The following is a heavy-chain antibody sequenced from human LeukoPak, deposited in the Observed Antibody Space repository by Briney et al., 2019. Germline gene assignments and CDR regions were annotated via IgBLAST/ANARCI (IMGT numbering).Heavy chain of an antibody. CDR2: ISYDGSNK. V-gene: IGHV3-30-3*01. CDR1: GFTFSSYA. D-gene: IGHD3-3*01. CDR3: ASLLRFLEWLSKDYGMDV. J-gene: IGHJ6*02. Sequence: GGSLRLSCAASGFTFSSYAMHWVRQAPGKGLEWVAVISYDGSNKYYADSVKGRFTISRDNSKNTMYLQMNSLRAEDTAVYYCASLLRFLEWLSKDYGMDVWGQGTTVTVSS.